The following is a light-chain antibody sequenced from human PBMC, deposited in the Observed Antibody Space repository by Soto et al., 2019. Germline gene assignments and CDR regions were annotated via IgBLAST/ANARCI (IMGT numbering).Light chain of an antibody. CDR2: ATS. V-gene: IGKV1-16*01. Sequence: DLQMTQSPPSLSASVGDRVTITCRASKGSNNYLAWFQQQPGKAPKPLIYATSTLHSGVPSRFTGSGSGTEFTLTISSLQPEDFVTYYCQQYTSYPWTFGQGTKVEVK. J-gene: IGKJ1*01. CDR3: QQYTSYPWT. CDR1: KGSNNY.